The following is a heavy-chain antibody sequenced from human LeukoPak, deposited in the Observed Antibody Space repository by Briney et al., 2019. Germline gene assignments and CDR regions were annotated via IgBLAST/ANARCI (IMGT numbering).Heavy chain of an antibody. Sequence: ASVKVSCKASGYTFTSYGISWVRQAPGQGLEWMGWISAYNGNTNYAQKLQGRVTMTTDTSTSTAYTELRSLRSDDTAVYYCARDTGYCSGGSCYPPLDYWGQGTLVTVSS. V-gene: IGHV1-18*01. CDR3: ARDTGYCSGGSCYPPLDY. D-gene: IGHD2-15*01. J-gene: IGHJ4*02. CDR1: GYTFTSYG. CDR2: ISAYNGNT.